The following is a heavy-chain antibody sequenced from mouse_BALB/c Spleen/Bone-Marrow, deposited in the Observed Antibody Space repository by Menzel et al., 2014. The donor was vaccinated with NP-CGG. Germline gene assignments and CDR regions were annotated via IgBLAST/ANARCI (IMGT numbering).Heavy chain of an antibody. Sequence: DVKLVESGAELVKPGASVKLSCTASGFNIXDTYMNWVKQRAEQGLEWIGRIDPANGYTEYDPKFQGKATIIADTSSNTAYLQLGSLTSEDTAVYYCATLTGTFDYWAQGTTLTVSS. J-gene: IGHJ2*01. CDR1: GFNIXDTY. V-gene: IGHV14-3*02. CDR3: ATLTGTFDY. D-gene: IGHD4-1*01. CDR2: IDPANGYT.